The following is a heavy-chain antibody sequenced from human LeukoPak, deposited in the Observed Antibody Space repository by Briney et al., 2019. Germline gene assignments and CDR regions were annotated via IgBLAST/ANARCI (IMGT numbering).Heavy chain of an antibody. Sequence: GASVKVSCKASGYTFSNYGISWVRQAPGQGLAWMGWMNPNSGSTGYAQKFQGRVTMTRNTSISTAYMELSSLRSEDTAVYYCARVSAAGFDYWGQGTLVTVSS. CDR2: MNPNSGST. CDR3: ARVSAAGFDY. J-gene: IGHJ4*02. CDR1: GYTFSNYG. V-gene: IGHV1-8*02. D-gene: IGHD6-13*01.